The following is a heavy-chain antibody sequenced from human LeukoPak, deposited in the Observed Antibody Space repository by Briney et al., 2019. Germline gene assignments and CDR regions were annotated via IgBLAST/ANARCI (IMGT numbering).Heavy chain of an antibody. J-gene: IGHJ4*02. Sequence: GGSLRLSCAASGFTFSNAWMDWVRQAPGKGLEWVGRIISKIDGGITDYAAPVKGRFTISRDDSKDTLYLQMNSLKTEDTAVYYCIATRYWGQGTLVTVSS. V-gene: IGHV3-15*01. CDR2: IISKIDGGIT. CDR3: IATRY. CDR1: GFTFSNAW.